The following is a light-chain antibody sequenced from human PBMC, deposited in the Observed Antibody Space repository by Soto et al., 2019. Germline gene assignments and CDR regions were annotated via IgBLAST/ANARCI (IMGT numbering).Light chain of an antibody. V-gene: IGKV1-17*01. J-gene: IGKJ4*01. CDR2: AAA. Sequence: IQMTQSPSSLSASVGDRVTITCRASQGIRYDLAWFQQKPGKAPKRLIYAAASFESGVPSRFSGSGSGTEFTLTISSLQPEDFATYYCLQHNSYPLTFGGGTKVDIK. CDR1: QGIRYD. CDR3: LQHNSYPLT.